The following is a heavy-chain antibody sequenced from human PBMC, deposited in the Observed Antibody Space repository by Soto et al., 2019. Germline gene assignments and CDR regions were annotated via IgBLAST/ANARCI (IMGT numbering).Heavy chain of an antibody. CDR3: ARYCSGGSCYSSHFDY. Sequence: QVQLQESGPGRVKPSQTLSLTCTVSGGSISSGGYYWSWIRQHPGKGLEWIGYIYYSGSTYYNPSLKSRVTISVETSKNQFSLKLSSVTAADTAVYYCARYCSGGSCYSSHFDYWGQGTLVTVSS. CDR2: IYYSGST. V-gene: IGHV4-31*03. CDR1: GGSISSGGYY. D-gene: IGHD2-15*01. J-gene: IGHJ4*02.